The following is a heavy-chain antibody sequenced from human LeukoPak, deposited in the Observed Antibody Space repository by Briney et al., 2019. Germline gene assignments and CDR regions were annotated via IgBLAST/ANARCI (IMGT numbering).Heavy chain of an antibody. Sequence: QPGGSLRLSCAASGFTIISYEMQWVRQAPGKGLVWVSRINTGGGRTSYADSVKGRFTISRDNAKDTLYLQMNSLRAEDTAVYYCARELPREVTLDYWGQGTLVTVSS. D-gene: IGHD2-21*02. V-gene: IGHV3-74*01. CDR1: GFTIISYE. CDR3: ARELPREVTLDY. CDR2: INTGGGRT. J-gene: IGHJ4*02.